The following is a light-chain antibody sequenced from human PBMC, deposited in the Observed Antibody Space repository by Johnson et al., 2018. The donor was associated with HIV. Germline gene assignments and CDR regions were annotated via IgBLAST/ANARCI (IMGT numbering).Light chain of an antibody. CDR1: SSNIGNNY. CDR2: DNT. CDR3: GTWDNSLTAYV. J-gene: IGLJ1*01. Sequence: PSVSAAPGQTVTLSCSGSSSNIGNNYVSWYQQLPGTAPKLLIYDNTKRPSGIPDRFSGSKSDASATMAITGLQTGAEADYYCGTWDNSLTAYVFGTGTKVTV. V-gene: IGLV1-51*01.